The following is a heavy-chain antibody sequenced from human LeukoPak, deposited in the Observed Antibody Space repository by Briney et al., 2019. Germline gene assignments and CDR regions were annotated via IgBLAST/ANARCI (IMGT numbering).Heavy chain of an antibody. CDR2: ISGGGGST. D-gene: IGHD7-27*01. Sequence: PGGSLRLSCAASGFIVNSYGISWVRQAPGKGLEWVSTISGGGGSTYYADSVKGRFTISRDNSKNTLSLQMNSLRAEDTAVYYCATYWGSPDYWGQGTLVTVSS. CDR1: GFIVNSYG. J-gene: IGHJ4*02. CDR3: ATYWGSPDY. V-gene: IGHV3-23*01.